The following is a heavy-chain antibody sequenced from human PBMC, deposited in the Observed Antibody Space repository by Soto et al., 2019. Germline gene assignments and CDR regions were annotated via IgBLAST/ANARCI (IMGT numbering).Heavy chain of an antibody. CDR3: ARPGPANYYYYGMDL. CDR2: IIPIFGTA. CDR1: GGTFSSYA. J-gene: IGHJ6*02. V-gene: IGHV1-69*06. Sequence: ASVKVSCKASGGTFSSYAISWVRQAPGQGLEWMGGIIPIFGTANYAQKFQGRVTITADKSTSPAYMELSSLRSEDTAVYYCARPGPANYYYYGMDLWGQGSTVTVSS. D-gene: IGHD2-2*01.